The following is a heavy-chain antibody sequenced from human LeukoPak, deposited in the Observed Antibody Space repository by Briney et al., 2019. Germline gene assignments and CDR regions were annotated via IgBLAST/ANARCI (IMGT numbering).Heavy chain of an antibody. CDR3: AKDRAVLLWFGDSQYF. J-gene: IGHJ4*02. Sequence: GGSLRLSCAASGFTFSIYAMSWVRQALGRGLEWVSSIIGRGGSTYYADSVRGRFTISRDNSKNTLYLQMNSLRAEYTAVYYCAKDRAVLLWFGDSQYFWGQGTLVTVSS. CDR1: GFTFSIYA. CDR2: IIGRGGST. V-gene: IGHV3-23*01. D-gene: IGHD3-10*01.